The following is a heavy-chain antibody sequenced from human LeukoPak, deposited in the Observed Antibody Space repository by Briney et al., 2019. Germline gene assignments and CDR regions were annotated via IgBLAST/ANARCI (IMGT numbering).Heavy chain of an antibody. CDR3: AGDGGSRLNYYYYYYMDV. V-gene: IGHV1-69*05. Sequence: SVKVSCKASGGTFSSYAISWVRQAPGQGLEWMGGIIPIFGTANYAQKFQGRVTITTDESTSTAYMELSSPRSEDTAVYYCAGDGGSRLNYYYYYYMDVWGKGTTVTVSS. CDR2: IIPIFGTA. J-gene: IGHJ6*03. D-gene: IGHD1-26*01. CDR1: GGTFSSYA.